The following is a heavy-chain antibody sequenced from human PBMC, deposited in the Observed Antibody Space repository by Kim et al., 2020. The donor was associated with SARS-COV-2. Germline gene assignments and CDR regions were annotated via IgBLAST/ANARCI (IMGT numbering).Heavy chain of an antibody. D-gene: IGHD6-19*01. CDR3: AREGNPXXGWDFDY. Sequence: AASVKXRFSXXRDKSKHTLYLRMNSLRAEDXAVYYCAREGNPXXGWDFDYWGQGTLVTVSS. V-gene: IGHV3-30*07. J-gene: IGHJ4*02.